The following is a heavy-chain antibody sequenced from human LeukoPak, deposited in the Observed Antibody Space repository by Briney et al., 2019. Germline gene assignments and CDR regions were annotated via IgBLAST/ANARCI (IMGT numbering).Heavy chain of an antibody. J-gene: IGHJ4*02. D-gene: IGHD3-16*02. V-gene: IGHV1-2*02. CDR1: GYTFTGYY. CDR2: INPHLGGS. Sequence: ASVKVSCKASGYTFTGYYMHWVRQAPGQGLEWMGWINPHLGGSNYSQKFRGKVTMTSDTSITTLYMVLSRLTSDDTAIYYCAREAGYRNTFDSWGRGSLVTVSS. CDR3: AREAGYRNTFDS.